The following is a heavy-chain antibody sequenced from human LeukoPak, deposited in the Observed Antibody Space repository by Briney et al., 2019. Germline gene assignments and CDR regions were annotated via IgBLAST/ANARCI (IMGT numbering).Heavy chain of an antibody. V-gene: IGHV4-59*01. Sequence: SETLSLTCTVSGGSISSYYWSWIRQPPGKGLEWIGYIYYSGSTNYNPSLKGRVTISVDTSKNQFSLKLSSVTAADTAVYYCAREGVAAAGTFNYYYGMDVWGQGTTVTVSS. CDR2: IYYSGST. CDR3: AREGVAAAGTFNYYYGMDV. D-gene: IGHD6-13*01. J-gene: IGHJ6*02. CDR1: GGSISSYY.